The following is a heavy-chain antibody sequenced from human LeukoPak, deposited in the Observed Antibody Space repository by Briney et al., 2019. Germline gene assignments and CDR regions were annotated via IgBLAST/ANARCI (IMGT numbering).Heavy chain of an antibody. CDR1: GGSISSSNW. Sequence: PSGTLSLTCAVSGGSISSSNWWSWVRQPPGKGLEWIGETYHSGSTNYNPSLKSRVTISVDKSKNQFSLKLSSVTAADTAVYYCASRHCSGGDCYFAGADPFDHWGQGTLVTVSS. CDR3: ASRHCSGGDCYFAGADPFDH. CDR2: TYHSGST. V-gene: IGHV4-4*02. J-gene: IGHJ4*02. D-gene: IGHD2-21*01.